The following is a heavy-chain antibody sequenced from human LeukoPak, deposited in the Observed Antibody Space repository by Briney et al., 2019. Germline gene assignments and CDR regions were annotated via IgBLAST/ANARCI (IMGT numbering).Heavy chain of an antibody. CDR1: GFAFGSYA. V-gene: IGHV3-23*01. J-gene: IGHJ4*02. Sequence: GGSLRLSCTASGFAFGSYAMYWVRQAPGKGLEWVSGIFGSGGSAHYADSVKGRFTISRDNSKNTVYLEMNSLGVEGTAVYYCAKTTVGYSSGRFPGWPADYWGQGTLVTVSS. CDR3: AKTTVGYSSGRFPGWPADY. CDR2: IFGSGGSA. D-gene: IGHD2-15*01.